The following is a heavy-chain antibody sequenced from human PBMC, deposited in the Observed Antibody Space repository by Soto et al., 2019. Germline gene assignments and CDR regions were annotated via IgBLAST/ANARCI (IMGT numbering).Heavy chain of an antibody. V-gene: IGHV4-30-2*01. J-gene: IGHJ3*02. Sequence: SETLSLTCAVSGGSISSGGYSWSWIRQPPGKGLEWIGYIYHSGSTYYNPSLKSRVTISVDRSKNQFSLKLSSVTAADTAVYYCARGGIYYDSSGYYDREAFDIWGQGTMVTVSS. CDR3: ARGGIYYDSSGYYDREAFDI. CDR2: IYHSGST. CDR1: GGSISSGGYS. D-gene: IGHD3-22*01.